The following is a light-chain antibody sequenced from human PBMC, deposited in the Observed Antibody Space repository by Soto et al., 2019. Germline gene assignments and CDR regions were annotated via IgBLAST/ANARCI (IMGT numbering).Light chain of an antibody. CDR1: QSVSSSD. Sequence: EIVLTQSPGTLSLSPGERATLSCRASQSVSSSDLAWYQQKPGQAPRLLIYGASSRATGIPDRFSGSGSGTDFTLTISRLEPEDFAVYYCQQYDSSPWTFGQGTKVEIK. CDR2: GAS. CDR3: QQYDSSPWT. J-gene: IGKJ1*01. V-gene: IGKV3-20*01.